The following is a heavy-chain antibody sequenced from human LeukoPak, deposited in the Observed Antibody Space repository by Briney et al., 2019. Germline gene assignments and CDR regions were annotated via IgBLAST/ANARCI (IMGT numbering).Heavy chain of an antibody. D-gene: IGHD5-12*01. Sequence: GGSLRLSCAASGFTLSGYWMHWVRQAPGKGLEWVSTIGAGGDPYYPGSVKGRFTISRENAKNSLYLQMNSLRAGDTAMYYCARGTVATIGWYFDLWGRGTLVTVSS. J-gene: IGHJ2*01. V-gene: IGHV3-13*05. CDR3: ARGTVATIGWYFDL. CDR2: IGAGGDP. CDR1: GFTLSGYW.